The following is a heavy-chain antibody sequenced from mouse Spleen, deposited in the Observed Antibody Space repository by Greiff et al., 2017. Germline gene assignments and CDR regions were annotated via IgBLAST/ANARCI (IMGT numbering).Heavy chain of an antibody. CDR2: IYPGDGDT. J-gene: IGHJ2*01. CDR3: ARRGLFDY. Sequence: QVQLQQSGPELVKPGASVKMSCKASGYTFTDYNMHWVKQRPGKGLEWIGQIYPGDGDTNYNGKFKGKATLTADKSSSTAYMQLSSLTSEDSAVYFCARRGLFDYWGQGTTLTVSS. CDR1: GYTFTDYN. V-gene: IGHV1-80*01.